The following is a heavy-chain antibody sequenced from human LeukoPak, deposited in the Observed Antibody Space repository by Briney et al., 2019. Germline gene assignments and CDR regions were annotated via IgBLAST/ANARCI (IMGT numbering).Heavy chain of an antibody. V-gene: IGHV4-4*07. Sequence: SETLSLTCTVSGGSISTYYWSWIRQPAGKGLEWIGHIYTSGTTNYNPSLKSRVTMSIDTSKNQFSLKLSSITAADTAVYYCARDAKYYYGSRTYFFFEYWGQGTLLTVSS. J-gene: IGHJ4*02. CDR1: GGSISTYY. D-gene: IGHD3-10*01. CDR2: IYTSGTT. CDR3: ARDAKYYYGSRTYFFFEY.